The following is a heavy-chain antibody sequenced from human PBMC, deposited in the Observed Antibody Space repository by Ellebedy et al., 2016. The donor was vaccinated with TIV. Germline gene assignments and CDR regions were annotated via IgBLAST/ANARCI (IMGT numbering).Heavy chain of an antibody. V-gene: IGHV4-39*01. D-gene: IGHD3-3*01. Sequence: MPSETLSLTCTVSGGSISSSTYYWGWIRQPPGKGLEWIGSFYYSGSTYYNPSLKSRVTISVDTSKNQFSLKLTSVTAADTAVYYCARQLYDFWSGYYSRANWFDPWGQGTLVTVSS. CDR3: ARQLYDFWSGYYSRANWFDP. CDR1: GGSISSSTYY. CDR2: FYYSGST. J-gene: IGHJ5*02.